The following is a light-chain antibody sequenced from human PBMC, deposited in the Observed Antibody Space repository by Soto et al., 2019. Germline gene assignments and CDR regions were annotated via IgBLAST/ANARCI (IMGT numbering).Light chain of an antibody. J-gene: IGLJ1*01. CDR3: CSYAGSYTLTV. Sequence: QSALTQPASVSGSPGQSITISCTGSSSDVGRYKYVSWYQHHPGKAPKLIIFEVSNRPSGVSNRFSGSKSGNTASLTISGLQAEDEADYYCCSYAGSYTLTVFGTGTKVTVL. CDR2: EVS. V-gene: IGLV2-14*01. CDR1: SSDVGRYKY.